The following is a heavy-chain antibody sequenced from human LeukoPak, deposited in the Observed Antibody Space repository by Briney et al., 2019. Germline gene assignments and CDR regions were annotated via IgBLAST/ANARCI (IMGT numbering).Heavy chain of an antibody. Sequence: SETLSLTCTASGGSISSYYWSWIRQPPGKGLEWIGYIYYSGSTNYNPSLKSRVTISVDTSKNQFSLKLSSVTAADTAVYYCARGAVAGTKYNWFDPWGQGTLVTVSS. V-gene: IGHV4-59*01. CDR3: ARGAVAGTKYNWFDP. J-gene: IGHJ5*02. CDR1: GGSISSYY. CDR2: IYYSGST. D-gene: IGHD6-19*01.